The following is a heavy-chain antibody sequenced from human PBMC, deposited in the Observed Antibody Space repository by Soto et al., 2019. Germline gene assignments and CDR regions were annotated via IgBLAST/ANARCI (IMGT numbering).Heavy chain of an antibody. J-gene: IGHJ5*02. V-gene: IGHV1-3*01. CDR2: INAGNGNT. CDR3: ARVNCDSTSCHHRFDP. Sequence: QVQLVQSGAEVKKPGASVKVSCKASGYTFTTYAMHWVRQAPGQRLEWMGWINAGNGNTKYSQKFQGRVTITRDTSASAAYMELSSLRSGDTAVYYCARVNCDSTSCHHRFDPWGQGTLVTVSS. CDR1: GYTFTTYA. D-gene: IGHD2-2*01.